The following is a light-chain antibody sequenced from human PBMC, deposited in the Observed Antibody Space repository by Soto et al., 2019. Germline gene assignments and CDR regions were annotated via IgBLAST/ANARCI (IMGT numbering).Light chain of an antibody. V-gene: IGKV3-20*01. CDR3: QQYVSSFRT. CDR1: QSVSSSS. CDR2: GTS. Sequence: EIVLTQSPGTLSLSPGERATLSCRASQSVSSSSLAWYQQKAGQAPRLLIYGTSSRATGLPDRFSGSGSGTDFTLTISGLEPEEFAVYYCQQYVSSFRTFGQGTKVEIK. J-gene: IGKJ1*01.